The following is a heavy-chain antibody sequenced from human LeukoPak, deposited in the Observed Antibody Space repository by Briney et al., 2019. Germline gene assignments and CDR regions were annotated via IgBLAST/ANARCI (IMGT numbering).Heavy chain of an antibody. CDR3: TRCQRLSSGWTDYYYYGMDV. Sequence: SVKVSCKASGGTFSSYAISWVRQAPGQGLEWMGGIIPIFGTANYAQKFQGRVTITADESTSTAYMELSSLRSEDTAVYYCTRCQRLSSGWTDYYYYGMDVWGQGTTVTVSS. D-gene: IGHD6-19*01. J-gene: IGHJ6*02. CDR1: GGTFSSYA. CDR2: IIPIFGTA. V-gene: IGHV1-69*13.